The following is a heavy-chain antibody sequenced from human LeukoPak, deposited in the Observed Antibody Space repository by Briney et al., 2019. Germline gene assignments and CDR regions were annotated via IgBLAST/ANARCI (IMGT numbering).Heavy chain of an antibody. CDR3: ARGSASRGYYYYYYMDV. CDR2: INPNSGGT. J-gene: IGHJ6*03. CDR1: GYTFTGYY. Sequence: ASVKVSCKASGYTFTGYYMHWVRQAPGQGLEWMGWINPNSGGTNYAQKFQGRVTMTRDTSISTAYMELSRLRSDDTAVYYCARGSASRGYYYYYYMDVWGKGTTATVSS. D-gene: IGHD3-16*01. V-gene: IGHV1-2*02.